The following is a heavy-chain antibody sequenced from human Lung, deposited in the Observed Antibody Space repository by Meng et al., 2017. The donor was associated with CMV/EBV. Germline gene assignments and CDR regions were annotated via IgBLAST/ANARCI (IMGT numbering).Heavy chain of an antibody. CDR3: ARSWDGLGY. D-gene: IGHD1-26*01. J-gene: IGHJ4*02. Sequence: WGSXRLSCAASGFSFSGYALNWVRQAPGKGLEWVSSISSSSSYIYYADSVKGRFTISRDNAKNSLFLQMNSLRADDTAVYFCARSWDGLGYWGQGTLVTVSS. CDR1: GFSFSGYA. V-gene: IGHV3-21*01. CDR2: ISSSSSYI.